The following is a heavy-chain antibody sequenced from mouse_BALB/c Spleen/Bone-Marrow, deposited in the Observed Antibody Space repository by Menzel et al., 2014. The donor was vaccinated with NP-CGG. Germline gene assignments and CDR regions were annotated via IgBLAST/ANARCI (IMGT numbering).Heavy chain of an antibody. V-gene: IGHV5-6-3*01. J-gene: IGHJ2*01. CDR2: INSNGGST. CDR3: VRGNYGNYVDYFDF. D-gene: IGHD2-1*01. CDR1: GFTFSNYG. Sequence: EVMLVESGGGLVQPGGSLKPSCAASGFTFSNYGMSWVRQTPDKRLELVATINSNGGSTYYPDSVKGRFTISRDTAKNTLYLQMSSLKSEETAMYYCVRGNYGNYVDYFDFWGQGTTLTVSS.